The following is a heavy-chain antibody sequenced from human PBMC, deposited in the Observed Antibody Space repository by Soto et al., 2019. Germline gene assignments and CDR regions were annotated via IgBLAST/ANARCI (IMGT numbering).Heavy chain of an antibody. J-gene: IGHJ5*02. CDR2: IYATGTT. D-gene: IGHD1-1*01. V-gene: IGHV4-4*07. Sequence: PSETLSLTCTVSGASISGFYWSWIRKSAGKGLEWIGRIYATGTTDYNPSLKSRVMMSVDTSKKQFSLKLRSVTAADTAVYYCVRDGTKTLRAWFHPCGQGISVTVSS. CDR3: VRDGTKTLRAWFHP. CDR1: GASISGFY.